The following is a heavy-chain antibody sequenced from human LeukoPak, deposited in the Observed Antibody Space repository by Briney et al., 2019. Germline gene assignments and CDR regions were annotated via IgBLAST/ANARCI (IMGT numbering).Heavy chain of an antibody. CDR3: ARDSGMTSPAFDI. J-gene: IGHJ3*02. Sequence: SETLSLTCTVSGGSISSSSYYWGWIRQPPWKGLEWIGSIYYSGSTYYNPSLKSRVTISVDTPKNQFSLKLSSVTAADTAVYYCARDSGMTSPAFDIWGQGTMVTVSS. CDR1: GGSISSSSYY. V-gene: IGHV4-39*07. CDR2: IYYSGST.